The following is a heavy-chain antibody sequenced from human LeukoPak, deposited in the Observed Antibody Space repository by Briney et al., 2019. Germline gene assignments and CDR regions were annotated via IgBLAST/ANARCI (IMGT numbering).Heavy chain of an antibody. V-gene: IGHV3-7*04. CDR2: IKEDGSAK. D-gene: IGHD3-3*01. CDR1: GFTFSKSW. Sequence: QSGGSLRLSCAASGFTFSKSWMSWLRQTPEKGLEWVANIKEDGSAKYYVNSVKGRFTISKDNAKNSLYLQMNSLRAEDTAVYYCAKDDEGYYWGQGILVTVSS. CDR3: AKDDEGYY. J-gene: IGHJ4*02.